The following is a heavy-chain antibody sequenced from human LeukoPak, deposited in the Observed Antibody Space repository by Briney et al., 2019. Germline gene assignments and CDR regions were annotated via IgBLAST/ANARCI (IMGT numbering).Heavy chain of an antibody. CDR2: ISSSGSTI. Sequence: GGSLSLSCAASGFTFSDYYMSWIRQPQGEGLEWVSYISSSGSTIFYADSVKGRFTISRDNAKNSLYLQMNSLRAEDTAVYYCARGTYCSSTSCPYGYYMDVWGKGTTVTVSS. CDR1: GFTFSDYY. J-gene: IGHJ6*03. D-gene: IGHD2-2*01. V-gene: IGHV3-11*04. CDR3: ARGTYCSSTSCPYGYYMDV.